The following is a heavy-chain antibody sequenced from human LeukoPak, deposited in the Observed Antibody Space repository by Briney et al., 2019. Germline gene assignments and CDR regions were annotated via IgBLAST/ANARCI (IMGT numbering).Heavy chain of an antibody. CDR3: ARENRRSYYDSSGFDY. V-gene: IGHV3-66*01. D-gene: IGHD3-22*01. Sequence: GGSLRLSCAASGFRFSSYAMSWVRQAPGKGLEWVSIIYSAGNTYYAESVKGRFTISRDNSKNTLNLQMNSLRAEDTAVYYCARENRRSYYDSSGFDYWGQGTLVTVSS. CDR1: GFRFSSYA. J-gene: IGHJ4*02. CDR2: IYSAGNT.